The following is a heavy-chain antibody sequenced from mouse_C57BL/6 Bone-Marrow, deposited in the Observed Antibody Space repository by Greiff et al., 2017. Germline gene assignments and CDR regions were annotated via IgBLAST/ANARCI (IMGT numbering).Heavy chain of an antibody. D-gene: IGHD6-2*01. Sequence: VKLVESGAELARPGASVKLSCKASGYTFTSYGISWVKQRTGQGLEWIGEIYPRSGNTYYNEKFKGKATLTADKASSTAYMELRSLTSEDSAVYFCARRGPVSLSWDYWGQGTTLTVSS. J-gene: IGHJ2*01. CDR1: GYTFTSYG. V-gene: IGHV1-81*01. CDR2: IYPRSGNT. CDR3: ARRGPVSLSWDY.